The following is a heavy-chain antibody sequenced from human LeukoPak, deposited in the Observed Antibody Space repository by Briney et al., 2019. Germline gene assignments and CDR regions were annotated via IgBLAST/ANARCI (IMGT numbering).Heavy chain of an antibody. D-gene: IGHD3-3*01. CDR2: IYYSGST. CDR3: VREGQGSLEWSLMYYFDY. Sequence: SETLSLTCTVSGGSISSYYWSWIRQPPGKGLEWIGYIYYSGSTNYNPSLKSRVTISVDTSKNQFSLKLSSVTAADTAVYYCVREGQGSLEWSLMYYFDYWGQGTLVTVSS. CDR1: GGSISSYY. J-gene: IGHJ4*02. V-gene: IGHV4-59*01.